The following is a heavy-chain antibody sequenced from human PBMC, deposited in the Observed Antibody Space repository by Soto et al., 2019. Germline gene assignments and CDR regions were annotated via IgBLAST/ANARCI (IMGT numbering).Heavy chain of an antibody. Sequence: GGSKIDSWAASELNLSDFARTLVRQSQGKGLEWVSAISGSGDSTYYTDSVKGRFTISRDNSKNTLYLEMNGLRVEDTAVYYCAKDRGYSSGGIRYSIYWYLDLWGRGTLVTVSS. V-gene: IGHV3-23*01. CDR2: ISGSGDST. CDR3: AKDRGYSSGGIRYSIYWYLDL. CDR1: ELNLSDFA. J-gene: IGHJ2*01. D-gene: IGHD2-15*01.